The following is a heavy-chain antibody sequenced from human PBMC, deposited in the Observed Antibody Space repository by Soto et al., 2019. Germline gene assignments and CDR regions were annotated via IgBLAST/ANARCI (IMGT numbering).Heavy chain of an antibody. J-gene: IGHJ4*02. CDR3: AKLGIAVAGTFDY. CDR1: GFTFDDHA. V-gene: IGHV3-9*01. Sequence: EVQLVESGGGLVQPGRSLRLSCAASGFTFDDHAMHWVRQAPGKGLEWVSAISWKSGSTDYADSVKGRFTISRDNAKNSLYLQMNSLRAEDTAVYYCAKLGIAVAGTFDYWGQGTLVTVSS. D-gene: IGHD6-19*01. CDR2: ISWKSGST.